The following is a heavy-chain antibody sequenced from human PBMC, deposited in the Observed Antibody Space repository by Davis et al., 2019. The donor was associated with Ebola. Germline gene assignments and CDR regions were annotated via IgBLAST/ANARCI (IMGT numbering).Heavy chain of an antibody. D-gene: IGHD2-2*01. Sequence: SVKVSCKASGGTFSTYGITWVRQAPGQGLEWMGGIIPMIDMRNYAQKFQGRVTITADKTTSTVYMEVRSLTSEDTAVYYCARDLGGPIVVVPAALDYWGQGTLVTVSS. CDR2: IIPMIDMR. V-gene: IGHV1-69*10. CDR3: ARDLGGPIVVVPAALDY. J-gene: IGHJ4*02. CDR1: GGTFSTYG.